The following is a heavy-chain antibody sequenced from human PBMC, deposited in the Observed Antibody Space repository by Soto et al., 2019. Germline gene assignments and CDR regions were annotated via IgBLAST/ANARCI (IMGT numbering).Heavy chain of an antibody. D-gene: IGHD2-2*01. CDR1: GYTFTGYY. Sequence: QVPLVQTGAEVKKPGASVKVSCKASGYTFTGYYMHWVRQAPGQGLEWMGWINPNSGGTNYAQKFQGWVTMTRDTSISTAYMELSRLRSDDTAVYYCARGVVVVPADADYYYGMDVWGQGTTVTVSS. V-gene: IGHV1-2*04. J-gene: IGHJ6*02. CDR3: ARGVVVVPADADYYYGMDV. CDR2: INPNSGGT.